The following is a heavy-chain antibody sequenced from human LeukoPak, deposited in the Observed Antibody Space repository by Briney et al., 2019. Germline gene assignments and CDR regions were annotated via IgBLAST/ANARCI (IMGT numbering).Heavy chain of an antibody. CDR3: ARDNGYSKIDF. D-gene: IGHD5-18*01. Sequence: SESLSLTCSVSGGSINSGDHGWSWIRQPRGKGLEWIGYIYYSGSTYYNPSLKSRVTISIDTSKIQFSLKLSSVTAADTAVYYCARDNGYSKIDFWGQGTLVTVSS. CDR2: IYYSGST. V-gene: IGHV4-30-4*08. CDR1: GGSINSGDHG. J-gene: IGHJ4*02.